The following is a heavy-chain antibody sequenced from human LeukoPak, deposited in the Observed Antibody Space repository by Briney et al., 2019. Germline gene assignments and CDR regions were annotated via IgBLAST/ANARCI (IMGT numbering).Heavy chain of an antibody. V-gene: IGHV1-2*02. CDR2: INPNSGGT. Sequence: GASVKVSCKASGYTFTGYYMHWVRQAPGRGLEWMGWINPNSGGTNYAQKFQGRVTMTRDTSISTAYMELSRLRSDDTAVYYCARACSSTSCLRFDPWGQGTLVTVSS. CDR3: ARACSSTSCLRFDP. D-gene: IGHD2-2*01. J-gene: IGHJ5*02. CDR1: GYTFTGYY.